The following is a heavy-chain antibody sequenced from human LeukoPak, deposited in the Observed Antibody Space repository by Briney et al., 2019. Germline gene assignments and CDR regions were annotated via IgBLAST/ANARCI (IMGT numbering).Heavy chain of an antibody. CDR3: AKFVTLRIAAHWFDP. Sequence: GGSLRLSCAASGFTFSSYGMHWVRQAPDKGLEWVAVISYDGSNKYYADSVKGRFTISRDNSKNTLYLQMNSLGAEDTAVYYCAKFVTLRIAAHWFDPWGQGTLVTVSS. J-gene: IGHJ5*02. CDR2: ISYDGSNK. V-gene: IGHV3-30*18. CDR1: GFTFSSYG. D-gene: IGHD6-6*01.